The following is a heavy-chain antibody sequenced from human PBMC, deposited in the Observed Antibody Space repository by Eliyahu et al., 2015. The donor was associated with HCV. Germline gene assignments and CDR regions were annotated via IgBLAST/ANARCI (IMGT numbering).Heavy chain of an antibody. J-gene: IGHJ4*02. V-gene: IGHV3-73*01. CDR3: TTGKGNLAE. Sequence: VKGRFTISRDDSKNTAYLQMNSLKTEDTAVYYCTTGKGNLAEWGQGTLVTVSS. D-gene: IGHD1-7*01.